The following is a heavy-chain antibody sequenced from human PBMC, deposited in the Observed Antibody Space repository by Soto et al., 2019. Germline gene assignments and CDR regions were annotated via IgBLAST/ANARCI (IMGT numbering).Heavy chain of an antibody. CDR1: GVSFRDYY. CDR2: INHSGST. CDR3: ARWGDSSALHYFDS. V-gene: IGHV4-34*01. J-gene: IGHJ4*02. Sequence: SETLSLTCAVYGVSFRDYYWNWIRQPHGKGLEWIGEINHSGSTNYNPSLKSRVTISVDTSKNQFSLKLSSLTAADTAVYYCARWGDSSALHYFDSWGQGTLVTVS. D-gene: IGHD3-22*01.